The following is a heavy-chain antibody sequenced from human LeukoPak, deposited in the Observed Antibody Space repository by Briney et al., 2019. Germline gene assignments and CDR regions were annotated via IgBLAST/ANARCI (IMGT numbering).Heavy chain of an antibody. D-gene: IGHD2-2*01. J-gene: IGHJ4*02. CDR1: GYTFTGYY. V-gene: IGHV1-2*06. Sequence: ASVKVSCKASGYTFTGYYMHWVRQAPGQGLEWMGRINPNSGGTNYAQKFQGRVTMTRDTSISTAYMELSRLRSDGTAVHYCARSVAFHCSSTSCYESLYYFDYWGQGTLVTVSS. CDR3: ARSVAFHCSSTSCYESLYYFDY. CDR2: INPNSGGT.